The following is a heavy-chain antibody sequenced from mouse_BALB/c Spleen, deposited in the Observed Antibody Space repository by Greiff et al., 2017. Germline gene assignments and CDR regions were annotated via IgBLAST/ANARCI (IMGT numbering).Heavy chain of an antibody. Sequence: EVKLVESGGGLVQPGGSLRLSCATSGFTFTDYYMSWVRQPPGKALEWLGFIRNKANGYTTEYSASVKGRFTISRDNSQSILYLQMNTLRAEDSATYYCARDGGYPLDYWGQGTTLTVSS. D-gene: IGHD3-2*02. CDR1: GFTFTDYY. J-gene: IGHJ2*01. CDR3: ARDGGYPLDY. CDR2: IRNKANGYTT. V-gene: IGHV7-3*02.